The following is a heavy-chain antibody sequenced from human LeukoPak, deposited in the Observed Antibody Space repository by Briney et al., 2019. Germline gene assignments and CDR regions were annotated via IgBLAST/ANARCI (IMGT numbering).Heavy chain of an antibody. J-gene: IGHJ5*01. V-gene: IGHV3-20*04. D-gene: IGHD6-19*01. CDR1: GFTFDDYG. Sequence: GGSLRLSCAASGFTFDDYGMSWVRQAPGKGLEWVSGINWNGGSTGYADSVKGRFTISRDNSKNSLFLQMNSLRTDDTALYYCAKDFSSGWTDWFDSWGQGTLVTVSS. CDR3: AKDFSSGWTDWFDS. CDR2: INWNGGST.